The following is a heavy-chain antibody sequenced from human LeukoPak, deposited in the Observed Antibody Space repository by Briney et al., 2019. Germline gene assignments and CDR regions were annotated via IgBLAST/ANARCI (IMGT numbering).Heavy chain of an antibody. CDR3: ARLTATPAGSYHYHYIHV. CDR1: GDSISGYY. V-gene: IGHV4-4*09. D-gene: IGHD3-9*01. J-gene: IGHJ6*03. CDR2: IHSSGTT. Sequence: SETLSLTCTVSGDSISGYYYNWIRQSPGKGLEWSGFIHSSGTTEYIPSLRGRVTLSVATSKNQLSLKLTSVTAADTAVYYCARLTATPAGSYHYHYIHVWGKGTTVTVSS.